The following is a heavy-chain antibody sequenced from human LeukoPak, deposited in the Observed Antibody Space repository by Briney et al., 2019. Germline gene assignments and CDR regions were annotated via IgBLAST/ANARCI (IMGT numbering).Heavy chain of an antibody. Sequence: PSETLSVSCAVSGGSLSRSYWRSLRQPAQRRLEWISRLYTRGSTNYNPPLKSRVTMSVDPSKNQYSLTLSTVTAADTAVYYCARDLGRPGWPDSLFDYWGQGTLVTVSS. V-gene: IGHV4-4*07. CDR3: ARDLGRPGWPDSLFDY. D-gene: IGHD6-19*01. J-gene: IGHJ4*02. CDR2: LYTRGST. CDR1: GGSLSRSY.